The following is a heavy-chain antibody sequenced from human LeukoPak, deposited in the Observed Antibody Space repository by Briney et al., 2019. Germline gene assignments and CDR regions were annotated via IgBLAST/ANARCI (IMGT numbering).Heavy chain of an antibody. CDR2: IYYSGST. CDR1: GGSISSYY. D-gene: IGHD3-3*01. V-gene: IGHV4-59*01. J-gene: IGHJ3*02. Sequence: SETLSLTCTVSGGSISSYYWSWIRQPPGKGLEWIGYIYYSGSTNYNPSLKSRVTISVDTSKNQFSLKLSSVTAADTAVYYCASDTIFGANLDFDIWGQGTMVTVSS. CDR3: ASDTIFGANLDFDI.